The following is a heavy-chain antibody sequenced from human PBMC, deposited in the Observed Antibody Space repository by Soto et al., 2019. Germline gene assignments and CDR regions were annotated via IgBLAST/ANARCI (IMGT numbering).Heavy chain of an antibody. CDR1: GGSFSGYY. CDR3: AGGDNAMVELAY. V-gene: IGHV4-34*01. D-gene: IGHD5-18*01. Sequence: SETLSLTCAVYGGSFSGYYWSWIRQPPGKGLEWIGEINHSGSTNYNPSLKSRVTISVDTSKNQFSLKLSSVTAADTAVYYCAGGDNAMVELAYWGQGTLVTVSS. CDR2: INHSGST. J-gene: IGHJ4*02.